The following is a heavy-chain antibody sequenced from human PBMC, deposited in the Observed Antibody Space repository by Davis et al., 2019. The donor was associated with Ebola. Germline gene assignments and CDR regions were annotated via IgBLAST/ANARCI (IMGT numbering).Heavy chain of an antibody. CDR3: ARRPLRFSYYYYGMDI. V-gene: IGHV1-18*01. J-gene: IGHJ6*02. Sequence: ASVKVSCKASGYTFTSYGIIWVRQAPGQGLEWMEWISAYNGNPNYAQKLQGRFTMTPDTSTSTAYMELSSLRSEDTAVYYCARRPLRFSYYYYGMDIWGQGNTVTVYS. CDR1: GYTFTSYG. CDR2: ISAYNGNP. D-gene: IGHD3-3*01.